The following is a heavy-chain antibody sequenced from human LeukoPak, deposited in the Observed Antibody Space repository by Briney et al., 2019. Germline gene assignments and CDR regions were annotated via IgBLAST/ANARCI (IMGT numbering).Heavy chain of an antibody. Sequence: SETLSLTCTVSGGSISSYYWSWIRQPPGKGLEWIGYIYYSGSTNYNPSLKSRVTISVDTSKNQFSLKLSSVTAADTAVYYCARVEYYDFWSGYYPYNWFDPWGREPWSPSPQ. J-gene: IGHJ5*02. V-gene: IGHV4-59*01. D-gene: IGHD3-3*01. CDR1: GGSISSYY. CDR3: ARVEYYDFWSGYYPYNWFDP. CDR2: IYYSGST.